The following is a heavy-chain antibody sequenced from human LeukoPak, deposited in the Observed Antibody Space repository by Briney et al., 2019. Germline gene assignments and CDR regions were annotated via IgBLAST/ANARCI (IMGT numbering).Heavy chain of an antibody. CDR1: GYTFTSNG. V-gene: IGHV1-18*01. Sequence: ASVKVSCKASGYTFTSNGVSWVRQAPGQGLEWMGWISTDSGNTNYAQRLQGRITLTTNTSKSTAYIELLRLRSDDTAVYYCARDKAHAFDIWGQGKMVTVSS. CDR2: ISTDSGNT. CDR3: ARDKAHAFDI. J-gene: IGHJ3*02.